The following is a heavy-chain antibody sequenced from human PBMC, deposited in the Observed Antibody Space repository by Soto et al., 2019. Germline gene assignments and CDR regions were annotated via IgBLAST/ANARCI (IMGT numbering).Heavy chain of an antibody. CDR2: ISFDGRKE. V-gene: IGHV3-30*03. Sequence: QLVESGGRGVQPGRSLRLSCEASEFTFSSYAMHGVRQAPGRGLEWVALISFDGRKEYYADSVKGRFIVSRDNSRSMVYLQMDSLRPDDTAIDYGARPIPRWSYHYGMDVWGQGTTVTVSS. D-gene: IGHD2-15*01. J-gene: IGHJ6*02. CDR1: EFTFSSYA. CDR3: ARPIPRWSYHYGMDV.